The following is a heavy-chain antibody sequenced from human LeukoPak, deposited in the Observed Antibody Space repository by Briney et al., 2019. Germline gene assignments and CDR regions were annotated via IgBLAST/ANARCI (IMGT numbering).Heavy chain of an antibody. D-gene: IGHD6-13*01. CDR3: SRLEDSSPIEVALDI. CDR2: IRSKRNNYAT. CDR1: GFTFSGSV. Sequence: HPGGSLTLSCAASGFTFSGSVMHWVRQAAGKGLEWVGRIRSKRNNYATAYAASVKGRFTISRDDSKNTVYLHMDSLKTEDTALYYCSRLEDSSPIEVALDIWGQGTVVTVSS. J-gene: IGHJ3*02. V-gene: IGHV3-73*01.